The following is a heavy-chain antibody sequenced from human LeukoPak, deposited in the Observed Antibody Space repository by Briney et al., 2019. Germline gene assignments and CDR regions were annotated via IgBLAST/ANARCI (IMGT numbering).Heavy chain of an antibody. CDR2: IYHSGST. J-gene: IGHJ6*02. CDR1: GGSISSSFYY. Sequence: SETLSLTCTVSGGSISSSFYYWGWIRQPPGKGLEWIGSIYHSGSTYYNPSLKSRVTISVDTSRNQFSLNLSSVTAADTAVYYCARRGGYSYGYRGYYYGMDVWGQGTTVTVSS. V-gene: IGHV4-39*01. CDR3: ARRGGYSYGYRGYYYGMDV. D-gene: IGHD5-18*01.